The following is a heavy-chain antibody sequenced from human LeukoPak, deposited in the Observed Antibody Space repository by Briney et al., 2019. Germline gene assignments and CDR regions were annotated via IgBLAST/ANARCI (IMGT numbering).Heavy chain of an antibody. Sequence: SETLSLTCAVSGGSISSGGYSWSWIRQPPGKGLEWIGYIYHSGSTYYNPSLKSRVTISVDRSKNQFSLKLSSVTAADTAVYYCARVGSGYVFDYWGQGTLVTVSS. V-gene: IGHV4-30-2*01. CDR1: GGSISSGGYS. CDR2: IYHSGST. D-gene: IGHD5-12*01. J-gene: IGHJ4*02. CDR3: ARVGSGYVFDY.